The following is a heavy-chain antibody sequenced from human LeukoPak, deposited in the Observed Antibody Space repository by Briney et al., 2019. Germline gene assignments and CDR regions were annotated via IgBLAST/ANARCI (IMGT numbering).Heavy chain of an antibody. J-gene: IGHJ4*02. D-gene: IGHD2-15*01. CDR3: ARGRYCSGGSCYFFDY. V-gene: IGHV3-30*03. CDR2: ISYDGSNT. Sequence: GGSLRLSCAVSGFTFSSYGMHWVRQAPGKGLEWVAVISYDGSNTYYADSVKGRFTISRDNAKNSLYLQMNSLRAEDTAVYYCARGRYCSGGSCYFFDYWGQGTLVTVSS. CDR1: GFTFSSYG.